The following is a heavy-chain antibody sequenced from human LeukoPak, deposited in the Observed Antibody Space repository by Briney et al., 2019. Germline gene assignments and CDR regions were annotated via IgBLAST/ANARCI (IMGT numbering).Heavy chain of an antibody. V-gene: IGHV1-8*01. Sequence: GASVKVSCKASGYTFTSYDINWVRQATGQGLEWMGWMNPNSGNTGYAQNFQGRVTMTRNTSISTAYMELSSLRSEDTAEYYCARRYSDSGNYYYMDVWGKGTTVTISS. D-gene: IGHD3-22*01. J-gene: IGHJ6*03. CDR1: GYTFTSYD. CDR3: ARRYSDSGNYYYMDV. CDR2: MNPNSGNT.